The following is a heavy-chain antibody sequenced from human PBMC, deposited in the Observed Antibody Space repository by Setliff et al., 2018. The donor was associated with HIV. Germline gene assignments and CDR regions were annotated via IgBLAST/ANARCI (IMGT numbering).Heavy chain of an antibody. D-gene: IGHD2-21*01. CDR3: ARGLPDIVGATNDFFYYMDV. CDR1: GGTFSTYA. J-gene: IGHJ6*03. CDR2: IIPIFDTT. Sequence: SVKVSCKASGGTFSTYAISWVRQAPGQGLEWMGGIIPIFDTTNYAQKFRGRVSISAVDSTKTAYMELSSLTSEDAAIYYCARGLPDIVGATNDFFYYMDVWGKGTTVTVSS. V-gene: IGHV1-69*13.